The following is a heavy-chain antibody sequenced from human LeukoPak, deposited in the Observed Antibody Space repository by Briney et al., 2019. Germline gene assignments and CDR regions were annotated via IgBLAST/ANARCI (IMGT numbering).Heavy chain of an antibody. CDR3: AREVYYDSSGYYYEVLDY. Sequence: KPSETQSLTCTVSGGSISSYYWSWIRQPAGKGLEWIGRIYTSGSTNYNPSLKSRVTMSVDTSKNQFSLKLSSVTAADTAVYYCAREVYYDSSGYYYEVLDYWGQGTLVTVSS. V-gene: IGHV4-4*07. CDR2: IYTSGST. CDR1: GGSISSYY. D-gene: IGHD3-22*01. J-gene: IGHJ4*02.